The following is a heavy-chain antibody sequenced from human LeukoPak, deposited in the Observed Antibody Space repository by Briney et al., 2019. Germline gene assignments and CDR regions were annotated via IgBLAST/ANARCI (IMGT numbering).Heavy chain of an antibody. J-gene: IGHJ4*02. CDR1: GGTFSSYA. CDR2: IIPILGIA. CDR3: AREYDFWSGYYSFDY. D-gene: IGHD3-3*01. V-gene: IGHV1-69*04. Sequence: SVKVSCKASGGTFSSYAISWVRQAPGQGLEWMGRIIPILGIANYAQKFQGRVTITADKSTSTAYMELSSLRSEDTAVYYCAREYDFWSGYYSFDYWGQGTLVTVSS.